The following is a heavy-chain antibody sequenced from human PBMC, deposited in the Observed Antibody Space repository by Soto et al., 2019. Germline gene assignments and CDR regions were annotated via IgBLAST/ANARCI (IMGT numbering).Heavy chain of an antibody. Sequence: SETLSLTCTVSGGSISSGDYYWSWIRQPPGKGLEWIGYIFYSGSTYYNPSLKSRVTISVDTSKNQFSLKLSSVTAADTAVYYCAREIPQYYYDSSGYYPAYFDFWGQGTLVTVSS. CDR3: AREIPQYYYDSSGYYPAYFDF. D-gene: IGHD3-22*01. J-gene: IGHJ4*02. V-gene: IGHV4-30-4*01. CDR2: IFYSGST. CDR1: GGSISSGDYY.